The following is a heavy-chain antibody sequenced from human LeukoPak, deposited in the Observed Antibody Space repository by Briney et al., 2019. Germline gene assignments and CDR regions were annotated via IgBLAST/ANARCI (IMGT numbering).Heavy chain of an antibody. CDR3: TTGGSVIVAGTRAFDI. V-gene: IGHV3-15*07. D-gene: IGHD5-12*01. J-gene: IGHJ3*02. CDR2: IKSEIDGGAT. CDR1: EFTFSSYS. Sequence: GGSLRLSCAASEFTFSSYSMNWVRQAPGKGLEWVGRIKSEIDGGATDYAAPVQGRFTISRDDSQATLYLQMNSLKTEDTAVYYCTTGGSVIVAGTRAFDIWGQGTMVTVSS.